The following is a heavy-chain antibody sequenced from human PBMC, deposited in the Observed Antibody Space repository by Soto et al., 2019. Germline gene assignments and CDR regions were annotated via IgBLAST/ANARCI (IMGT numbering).Heavy chain of an antibody. J-gene: IGHJ4*02. CDR3: ASFDYYDSSGYEYYFAY. CDR2: IGPAGDP. Sequence: ISKKKRKGLEWVSAIGPAGDPYYPGSVKGRFTISRENAKNSLYLQMNSLRAGDTAVYYCASFDYYDSSGYEYYFAYWGQGTLVPVSS. D-gene: IGHD3-22*01. V-gene: IGHV3-13*05.